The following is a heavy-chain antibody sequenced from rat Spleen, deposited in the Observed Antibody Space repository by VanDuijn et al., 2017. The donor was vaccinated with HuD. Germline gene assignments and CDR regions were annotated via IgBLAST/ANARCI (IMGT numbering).Heavy chain of an antibody. CDR2: ITNASGRT. V-gene: IGHV5-31*01. J-gene: IGHJ2*01. CDR1: GFTFSNYG. CDR3: ARPTTGIPFNY. D-gene: IGHD1-9*01. Sequence: EVQLVESGGGLVQPGRSLKLSCAASGFTFSNYGLHWIRQAPGKGLEWVASITNASGRTYYPDSVKGRFTISRDTAQNTLYLQMNSLRSEDTATYYCARPTTGIPFNYWGQGVMVTVSS.